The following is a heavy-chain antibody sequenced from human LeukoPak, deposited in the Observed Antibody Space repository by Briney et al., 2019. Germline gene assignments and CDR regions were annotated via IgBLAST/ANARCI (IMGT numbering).Heavy chain of an antibody. D-gene: IGHD5-18*01. V-gene: IGHV1-46*01. Sequence: ASVKVSCKASGYTFTNYYMHWVRQAPGQGLEWMGIINPSGGSPSYAQKFQGRVTMTRDTSTSTVYMELSSLRSEDTAVYYCAREIGPRQLHLWGSAFDYWGQGTLVTVSS. CDR1: GYTFTNYY. CDR2: INPSGGSP. J-gene: IGHJ4*02. CDR3: AREIGPRQLHLWGSAFDY.